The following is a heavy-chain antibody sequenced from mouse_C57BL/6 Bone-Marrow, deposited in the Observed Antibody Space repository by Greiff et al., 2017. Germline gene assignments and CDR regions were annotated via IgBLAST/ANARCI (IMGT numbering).Heavy chain of an antibody. CDR3: TRGGYDDPYCDY. D-gene: IGHD2-3*01. Sequence: VQLQQSGAELVRPGASVTLSCKASGYTFTDYEMHWVKQTPVHGLEWIGAIDPETGGTAYNQKFKGKAILTADKSSSTAYMELRSLTSEDSAVYYCTRGGYDDPYCDYWGQGTTLTVSS. CDR2: IDPETGGT. V-gene: IGHV1-15*01. CDR1: GYTFTDYE. J-gene: IGHJ2*01.